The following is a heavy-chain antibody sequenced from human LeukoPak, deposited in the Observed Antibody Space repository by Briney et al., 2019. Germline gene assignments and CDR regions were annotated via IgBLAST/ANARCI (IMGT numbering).Heavy chain of an antibody. CDR2: ISGSGGST. Sequence: GGSLRLSCAASGFTFSSFAMIWLRPAPGKGLEWVSAISGSGGSTYYADSVKGRFTISRDNSKNTLYLQMNSLRAEDTAVYYCAKWGKSYYDILTGYFHPYYYYCYMDVWGKGTTVTVSS. CDR3: AKWGKSYYDILTGYFHPYYYYCYMDV. V-gene: IGHV3-23*01. CDR1: GFTFSSFA. D-gene: IGHD3-9*01. J-gene: IGHJ6*03.